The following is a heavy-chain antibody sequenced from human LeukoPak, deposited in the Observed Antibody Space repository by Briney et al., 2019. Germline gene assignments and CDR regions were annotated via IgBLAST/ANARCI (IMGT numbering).Heavy chain of an antibody. D-gene: IGHD2-21*01. V-gene: IGHV3-21*01. J-gene: IGHJ4*02. CDR3: ARGGGYCGGDCYGIDY. Sequence: GGSLRLSCAASGFTFSSYTMNWVRQAPGKGLEWVSSISISTTVIYYADSVRGRFTISRDNAKNALYLQMNSLRAEDTAVYYCARGGGYCGGDCYGIDYWGQGTLVTVSS. CDR1: GFTFSSYT. CDR2: ISISTTVI.